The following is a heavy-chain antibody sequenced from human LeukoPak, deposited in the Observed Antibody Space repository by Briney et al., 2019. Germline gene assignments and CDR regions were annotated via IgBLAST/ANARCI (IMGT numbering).Heavy chain of an antibody. J-gene: IGHJ4*02. D-gene: IGHD3-9*01. CDR2: IYWDEDK. Sequence: SGPTLVNPTQTLTLTCTFSGFSFSTSGVGVGWIRQPPGNALEWLAVIYWDEDKRYRPSLKSRLTITKDTSKNQVVLTMTNMDPVDTATYYCARSPYYDILTGSRGTFDYWGRGILVTVSS. CDR3: ARSPYYDILTGSRGTFDY. V-gene: IGHV2-5*02. CDR1: GFSFSTSGVG.